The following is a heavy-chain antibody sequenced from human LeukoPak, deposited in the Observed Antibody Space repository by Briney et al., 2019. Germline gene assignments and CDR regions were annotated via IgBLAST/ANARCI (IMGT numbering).Heavy chain of an antibody. Sequence: PGGSLRLSCAASGFTFSTYSMHWVRQAPGKGLEWVALISYDGSNKYYADSVRGRFTISRDNSKNTLYLHMNGLRAEDTAVYHCTRAYSTSSPEDYWGQGTLVTVSS. CDR1: GFTFSTYS. CDR2: ISYDGSNK. CDR3: TRAYSTSSPEDY. V-gene: IGHV3-30*04. D-gene: IGHD6-6*01. J-gene: IGHJ4*02.